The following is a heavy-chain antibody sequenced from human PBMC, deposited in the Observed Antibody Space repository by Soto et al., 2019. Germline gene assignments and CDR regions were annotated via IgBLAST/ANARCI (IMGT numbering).Heavy chain of an antibody. Sequence: QGQLVQSGAEVKKPGASVKVSCKASGYTFTSYGISWVRQAPGQGLEWMGWISAKKGNTKYAQKFQGRVTMTTDTSTRTAYMELRSLRSDDTAVYYCAREILSPDFYFHGMDVWGQGTKVTVSS. CDR3: AREILSPDFYFHGMDV. CDR1: GYTFTSYG. D-gene: IGHD2-15*01. J-gene: IGHJ6*02. CDR2: ISAKKGNT. V-gene: IGHV1-18*04.